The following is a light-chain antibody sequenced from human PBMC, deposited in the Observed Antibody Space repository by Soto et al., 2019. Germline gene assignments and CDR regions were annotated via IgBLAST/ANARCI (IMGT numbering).Light chain of an antibody. V-gene: IGKV1-9*01. CDR2: AAS. CDR1: QGISSY. Sequence: DIQMTQSPSTLSGSVGDRVTITCRASQGISSYLAWYQQKPGKAPNLLISAASTLQSGVPSRFSGSGSETEFTLTITSLQPEDSATYYCQQRNSYPRTFGQGTKVDIK. J-gene: IGKJ2*01. CDR3: QQRNSYPRT.